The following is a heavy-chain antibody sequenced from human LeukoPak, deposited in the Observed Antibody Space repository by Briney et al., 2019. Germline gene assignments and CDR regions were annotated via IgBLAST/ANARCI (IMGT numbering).Heavy chain of an antibody. Sequence: ASVKVSCKASGYTFTGYYLHWVRQTPGQVLEWLGWINPNSGGTNYAQKFQGRVTMTRDTSISTAYMELSRLRSDDTAVYYCATDLSIAAPAGNYWGQGTLVTVSS. J-gene: IGHJ4*02. CDR2: INPNSGGT. V-gene: IGHV1-2*02. D-gene: IGHD6-6*01. CDR3: ATDLSIAAPAGNY. CDR1: GYTFTGYY.